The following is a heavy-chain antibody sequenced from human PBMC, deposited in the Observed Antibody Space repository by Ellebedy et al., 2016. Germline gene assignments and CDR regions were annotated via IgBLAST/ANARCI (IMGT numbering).Heavy chain of an antibody. D-gene: IGHD6-19*01. J-gene: IGHJ4*02. CDR3: AGTPAGAGFDY. CDR1: GFTFINYA. CDR2: ISGSSGSP. V-gene: IGHV3-23*01. Sequence: GESLKISXAASGFTFINYAMSWVRQAPGKGLEWVSGISGSSGSPYYADSVKGRFTISRDNSKNTLYLQMNSLRAEDTAVYYCAGTPAGAGFDYWGQGTLVTVSS.